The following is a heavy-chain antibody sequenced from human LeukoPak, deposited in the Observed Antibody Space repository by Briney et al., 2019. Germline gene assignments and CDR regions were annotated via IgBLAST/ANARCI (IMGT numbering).Heavy chain of an antibody. Sequence: PGGSRRLSCAGSGFTFSTYGMHWVRQAPDKGVEWVAVISHDGSNRYYGDSVKGRFTISRDNSKNTLHLQMSSLRAEDTAVYYCAKDLYYDSSGPSVWGQGTLVTVSS. CDR3: AKDLYYDSSGPSV. D-gene: IGHD3-22*01. CDR1: GFTFSTYG. CDR2: ISHDGSNR. V-gene: IGHV3-30*18. J-gene: IGHJ4*02.